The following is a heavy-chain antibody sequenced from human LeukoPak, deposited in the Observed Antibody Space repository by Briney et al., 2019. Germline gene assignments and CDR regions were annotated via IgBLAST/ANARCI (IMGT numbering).Heavy chain of an antibody. CDR1: GFTFSTYS. CDR3: ARPRGVIPYDAFDI. J-gene: IGHJ3*02. Sequence: GGSLRLSCAASGFTFSTYSMNWVRQAPGKGLEWVSYISGSSSTIYYADSVKGRFTISRDNAKNSLYLQMNSLRAEDTTVYYCARPRGVIPYDAFDIWGQGTMVTVSS. D-gene: IGHD3-10*01. V-gene: IGHV3-48*01. CDR2: ISGSSSTI.